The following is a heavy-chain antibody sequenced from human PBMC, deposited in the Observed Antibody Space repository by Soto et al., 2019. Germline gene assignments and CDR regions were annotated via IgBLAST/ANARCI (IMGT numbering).Heavy chain of an antibody. Sequence: QVQLVQSGGEVKKPGASVKVSCKASGYNFTNYGVTWVRQAPGQGLEWMGWISGFNHKANYAHNIQDRVTMTTDTSTNTAHMMMMSRRRDDAAADYCSRPHNDRWSDSPDFDYWGQGTLVTVSA. V-gene: IGHV1-18*04. CDR3: SRPHNDRWSDSPDFDY. D-gene: IGHD3-3*01. CDR2: ISGFNHKA. CDR1: GYNFTNYG. J-gene: IGHJ4*02.